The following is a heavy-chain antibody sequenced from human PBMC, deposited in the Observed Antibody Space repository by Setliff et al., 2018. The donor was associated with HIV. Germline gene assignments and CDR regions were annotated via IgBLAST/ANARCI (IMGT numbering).Heavy chain of an antibody. J-gene: IGHJ5*02. D-gene: IGHD2-15*01. CDR3: ARVSRLHPFDP. Sequence: SETLSLTCDVSGSSIISGDHHWGWIRQPPGRGLEWLGLIYYTGIPTYNPSLEGRITMSVDRSKNQFSLRLTSVTAADTAMYYCARVSRLHPFDPWGQGTLVTVSS. V-gene: IGHV4-61*08. CDR1: GSSIISGDHH. CDR2: IYYTGIP.